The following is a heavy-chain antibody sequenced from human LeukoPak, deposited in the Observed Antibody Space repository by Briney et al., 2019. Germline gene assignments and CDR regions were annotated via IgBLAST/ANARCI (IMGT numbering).Heavy chain of an antibody. J-gene: IGHJ6*02. CDR3: ARVWPGSSSWLYYYYGMDV. Sequence: GASVKVSCKASGYTFTGYYMHWVRQAPGLGLEWMGWINPNSGGTNYAQKFQGRVTMTRDTSISTAYMELSWLRSDDTAVYYCARVWPGSSSWLYYYYGMDVWGQGTTVTVSS. V-gene: IGHV1-2*02. D-gene: IGHD6-13*01. CDR2: INPNSGGT. CDR1: GYTFTGYY.